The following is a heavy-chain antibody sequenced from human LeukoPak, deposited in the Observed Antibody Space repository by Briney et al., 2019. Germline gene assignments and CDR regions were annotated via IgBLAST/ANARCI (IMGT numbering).Heavy chain of an antibody. J-gene: IGHJ4*02. V-gene: IGHV4-59*01. Sequence: SETLSLTCTVSGGSISTYYWSWIRQPPAKGLEWIGYIYYSGRTNYNPSLNSRVNISVDPSKNLFYLKLTSVTAADTAVYYCARSATLTTIPTFDYWGQGTLVTVSS. CDR2: IYYSGRT. CDR1: GGSISTYY. D-gene: IGHD4-17*01. CDR3: ARSATLTTIPTFDY.